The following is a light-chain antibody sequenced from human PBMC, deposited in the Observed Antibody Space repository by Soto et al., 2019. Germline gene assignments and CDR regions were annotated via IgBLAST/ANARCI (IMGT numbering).Light chain of an antibody. CDR3: MQGTHWSRT. Sequence: DVGMTQSPLSLPVTLGHPSSISCRSSQSLVYRDGNTDLNWFQQRPGQIPRDLIYKVSNRECGVPDRFSGSGSGTDFTLKISRVEAEDVGVYYCMQGTHWSRTFGQGTKVEIK. CDR1: QSLVYRDGNTD. J-gene: IGKJ1*01. CDR2: KVS. V-gene: IGKV2-30*01.